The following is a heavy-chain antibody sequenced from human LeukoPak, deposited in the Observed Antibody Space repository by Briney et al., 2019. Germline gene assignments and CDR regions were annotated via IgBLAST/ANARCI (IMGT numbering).Heavy chain of an antibody. CDR1: GGSISSYY. V-gene: IGHV4-59*08. Sequence: SETLSLTCTVSGGSISSYYWSWIRQPPGKGLEWIGNIYYSGSTNYNPSLKSRVIISVDTSKNQFSLKLSSVTAADTAVYYCARQGIDAFDIWGQGTLVTVSS. CDR2: IYYSGST. CDR3: ARQGIDAFDI. J-gene: IGHJ3*02.